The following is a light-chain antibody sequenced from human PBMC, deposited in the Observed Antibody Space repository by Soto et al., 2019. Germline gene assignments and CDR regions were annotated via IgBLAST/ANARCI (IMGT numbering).Light chain of an antibody. V-gene: IGLV2-8*01. CDR2: EVT. Sequence: QSVLTQPPSASGSPGQSVTISCTGTSGDVGAYDYVSWYQQHPGKAPKLLIYEVTKRPLGVPDRFSGSKSGNAASLTVSGLQAEDGADYYCSSYAGSNYPYVFGTGTKGTVL. J-gene: IGLJ1*01. CDR3: SSYAGSNYPYV. CDR1: SGDVGAYDY.